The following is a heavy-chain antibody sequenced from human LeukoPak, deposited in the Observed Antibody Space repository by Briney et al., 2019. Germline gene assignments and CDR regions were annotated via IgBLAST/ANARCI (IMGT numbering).Heavy chain of an antibody. CDR3: AKETQPYCSGGSCYGSSDY. CDR1: GFTFSSYA. Sequence: GRSLRLSCAASGFTFSSYAMSWVRQAPGKGLEWVSAISGSGGSTYYADSVKGRFTISRDNSKNTLYLQMNSLRAEDTAVYYCAKETQPYCSGGSCYGSSDYWGQGTLVTVSS. V-gene: IGHV3-23*01. J-gene: IGHJ4*02. D-gene: IGHD2-15*01. CDR2: ISGSGGST.